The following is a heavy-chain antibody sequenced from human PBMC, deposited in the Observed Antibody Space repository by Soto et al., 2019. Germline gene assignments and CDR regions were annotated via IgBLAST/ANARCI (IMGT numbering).Heavy chain of an antibody. CDR1: GGTFSSYA. V-gene: IGHV1-69*13. CDR2: IIPIFGTA. J-gene: IGHJ3*02. D-gene: IGHD3-3*01. Sequence: GASVKVSCKASGGTFSSYAISWVRQAPGQGLEWMGGIIPIFGTANYAQKFQGRVTITADESTSTAYMELSSLRSEDTAVYYCARLRAYDFWSGYYTEAADAFDIWGQGTMVTVSS. CDR3: ARLRAYDFWSGYYTEAADAFDI.